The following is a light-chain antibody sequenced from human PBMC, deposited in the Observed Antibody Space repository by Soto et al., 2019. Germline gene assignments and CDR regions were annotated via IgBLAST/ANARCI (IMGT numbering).Light chain of an antibody. CDR1: QSVSSY. CDR2: DAS. V-gene: IGKV3-11*01. Sequence: EVGLTLSAGALSLSPGERATIPCTASQSVSSYLAWYQQKPGQAPRLLIYDASNRATGIPARFSGSGSGTDVTLTISILQPEDFATYYCQQSDSSPPTCGQGTNV. J-gene: IGKJ1*01. CDR3: QQSDSSPPT.